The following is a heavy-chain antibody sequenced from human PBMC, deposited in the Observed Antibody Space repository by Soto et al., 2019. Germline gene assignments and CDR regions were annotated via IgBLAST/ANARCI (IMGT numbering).Heavy chain of an antibody. J-gene: IGHJ4*02. V-gene: IGHV3-21*01. CDR3: ARAVTGTTPDY. CDR1: GFTFGDYA. CDR2: ISSSSSYI. Sequence: GGSLRLSCTASGFTFGDYAMSWFRQAPGKGLEWVSSISSSSSYIYYADSVKGRFTISRDNAKNSLYLQMNSLRAEDTAVYYCARAVTGTTPDYWGQGTLVTVSS. D-gene: IGHD1-7*01.